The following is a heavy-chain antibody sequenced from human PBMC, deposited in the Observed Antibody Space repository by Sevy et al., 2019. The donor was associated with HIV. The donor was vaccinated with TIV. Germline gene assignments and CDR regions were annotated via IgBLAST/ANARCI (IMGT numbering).Heavy chain of an antibody. CDR1: GGTFSSYA. V-gene: IGHV1-69*06. Sequence: ASVKVSWKASGGTFSSYAISWVRQAPGQGLEWMGGIIPIFGTANYAQKFQGRVTITADKSTGTAYMELSSLRSEDTAVYYCTYYDSSGYYFPFDYWGQGTLVTVSS. J-gene: IGHJ4*02. D-gene: IGHD3-22*01. CDR3: TYYDSSGYYFPFDY. CDR2: IIPIFGTA.